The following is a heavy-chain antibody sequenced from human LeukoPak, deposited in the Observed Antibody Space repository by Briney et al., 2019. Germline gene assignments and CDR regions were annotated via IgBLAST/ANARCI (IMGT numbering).Heavy chain of an antibody. Sequence: GGSLRLSCAASGFTFDDYGMSWVRQAPGKGLDFIAYISSTGATIYYADSLKGRFTISRDNARNSLYLQMNSLRDEDTAVYFCARANSLMVRGVISYFDSWGQGTLVTVSS. J-gene: IGHJ4*02. CDR1: GFTFDDYG. V-gene: IGHV3-48*02. CDR2: ISSTGATI. D-gene: IGHD3-10*01. CDR3: ARANSLMVRGVISYFDS.